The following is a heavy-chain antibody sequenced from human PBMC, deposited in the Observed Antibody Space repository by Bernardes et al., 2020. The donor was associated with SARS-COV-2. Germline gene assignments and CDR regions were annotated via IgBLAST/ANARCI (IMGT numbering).Heavy chain of an antibody. Sequence: GGSLRLSCAASGFTFSTYGIHWVRQAPGKGLEWVAIISYDGSNEYYADSVKGRFTISRDNSRNTLYLQMNSLRAEDTAVYYCARDNSPYNWGGGDYVMAVWGQGTTVTVSS. CDR3: ARDNSPYNWGGGDYVMAV. D-gene: IGHD1-20*01. J-gene: IGHJ6*02. CDR1: GFTFSTYG. CDR2: ISYDGSNE. V-gene: IGHV3-30*03.